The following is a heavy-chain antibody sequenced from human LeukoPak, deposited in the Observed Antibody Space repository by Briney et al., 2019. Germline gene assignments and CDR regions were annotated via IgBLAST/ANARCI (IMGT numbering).Heavy chain of an antibody. D-gene: IGHD3-10*01. Sequence: SETLSLTCTVSGGSIRSYYWSWIRQPPGKGLEWIGYIYYSGSTNYNPSLKSRVTISVDTSKNQFSLKLSSVTAADTAVYYCARGPPEVVRGLWEKESKYYFDYWGQGTLVTVSS. CDR2: IYYSGST. CDR1: GGSIRSYY. V-gene: IGHV4-59*01. CDR3: ARGPPEVVRGLWEKESKYYFDY. J-gene: IGHJ4*02.